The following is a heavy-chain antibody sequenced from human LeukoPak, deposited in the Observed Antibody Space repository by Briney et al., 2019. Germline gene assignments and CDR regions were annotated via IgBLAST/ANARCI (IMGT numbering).Heavy chain of an antibody. D-gene: IGHD1-14*01. CDR2: VHYDGDYK. Sequence: GGSLRLSCAASGFTFNGYVMHWVRQAPGKGLEWVAFVHYDGDYKNYTDSVKGRFTISRDNSKNTLYLEMNSLTPEDTAAYYCAKGRAGDVWGKGTTVTASS. CDR1: GFTFNGYV. J-gene: IGHJ6*04. V-gene: IGHV3-30*02. CDR3: AKGRAGDV.